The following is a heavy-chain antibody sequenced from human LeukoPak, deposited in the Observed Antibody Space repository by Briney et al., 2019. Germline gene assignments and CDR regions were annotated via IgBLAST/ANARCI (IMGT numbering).Heavy chain of an antibody. Sequence: ASVKVSCKASGYTFTSYDINWVRQATGQGLEWMGWMNPNSGNTGYAQKFQSRVTMTRNTSISTAYMELSSLRSEDTAVYYCARVASSGYYPSYYYYYGMDVWGQGTTVTVSS. CDR1: GYTFTSYD. J-gene: IGHJ6*02. D-gene: IGHD3-22*01. CDR2: MNPNSGNT. V-gene: IGHV1-8*01. CDR3: ARVASSGYYPSYYYYYGMDV.